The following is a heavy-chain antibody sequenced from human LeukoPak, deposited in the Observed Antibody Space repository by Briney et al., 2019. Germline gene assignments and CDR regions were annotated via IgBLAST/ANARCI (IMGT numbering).Heavy chain of an antibody. CDR3: ARGLAVAGTLFDY. Sequence: EPSETLSLTCAVYGGSFSGYYWSWIRQPPGKGLEWVGEINHSGSTNYNPDLKSRVTISVDTSKNQFSLKLSSVTAADTAVYYCARGLAVAGTLFDYWGQGTLVTVSS. D-gene: IGHD6-19*01. CDR1: GGSFSGYY. J-gene: IGHJ4*02. CDR2: INHSGST. V-gene: IGHV4-34*01.